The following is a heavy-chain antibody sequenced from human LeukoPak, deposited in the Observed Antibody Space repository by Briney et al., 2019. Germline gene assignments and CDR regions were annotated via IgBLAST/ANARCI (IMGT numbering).Heavy chain of an antibody. J-gene: IGHJ4*02. V-gene: IGHV3-7*01. CDR1: GFTFSSYW. CDR3: ARTVYFDY. Sequence: PGGSLRLSCTVSGFTFSSYWMTWVRQAPGKGLEWVANIRQDESEKYYADSVKGRFTISRDNAKDSLYLQLNSLRAEDTAVYYCARTVYFDYWGQGTLVTVSS. CDR2: IRQDESEK.